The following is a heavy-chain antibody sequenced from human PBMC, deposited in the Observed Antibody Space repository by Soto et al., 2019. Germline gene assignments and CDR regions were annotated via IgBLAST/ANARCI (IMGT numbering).Heavy chain of an antibody. V-gene: IGHV4-61*01. CDR1: GGSVSSGSYY. Sequence: QVQLQESGPGLVKPSETLSLTCTVSGGSVSSGSYYWSWIRQPPGKGLEWIGYIYYSGSTNYNPSLKSRVTISVDTSKNQFSLKLSSVTAADTAVYYCASDRRDVYNLGIYYFDYLGQGTLVTVSS. CDR3: ASDRRDVYNLGIYYFDY. D-gene: IGHD2-15*01. CDR2: IYYSGST. J-gene: IGHJ4*02.